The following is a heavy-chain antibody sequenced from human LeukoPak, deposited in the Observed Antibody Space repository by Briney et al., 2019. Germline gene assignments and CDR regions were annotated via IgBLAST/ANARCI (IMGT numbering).Heavy chain of an antibody. D-gene: IGHD6-19*01. J-gene: IGHJ6*02. V-gene: IGHV3-66*04. CDR2: IYSGGST. CDR1: GFTVSSNY. CDR3: VRQPPVAGDHNPYVYYYGMDV. Sequence: PGGSLRLSCAASGFTVSSNYMSWVRQAPGKGLEWVSVIYSGGSTYYADSVKGRFTISRDNSKNTLYLQMNSLRAEDTAVYYCVRQPPVAGDHNPYVYYYGMDVWGQGTTVTVSS.